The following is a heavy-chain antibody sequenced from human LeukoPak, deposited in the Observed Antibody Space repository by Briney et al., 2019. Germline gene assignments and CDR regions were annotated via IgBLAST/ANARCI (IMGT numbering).Heavy chain of an antibody. D-gene: IGHD6-19*01. CDR1: GGSFSGYY. Sequence: SETLSLTCAVYGGSFSGYYWSWIRQPPGKGLEWIGEINHSGSTNYNPSLKSRVTISVDTSKNQFSLKLSSVTAADTAVYYCARAPAVAGTYPNYYFDYWGQGTLVTVSS. CDR2: INHSGST. CDR3: ARAPAVAGTYPNYYFDY. V-gene: IGHV4-34*01. J-gene: IGHJ4*02.